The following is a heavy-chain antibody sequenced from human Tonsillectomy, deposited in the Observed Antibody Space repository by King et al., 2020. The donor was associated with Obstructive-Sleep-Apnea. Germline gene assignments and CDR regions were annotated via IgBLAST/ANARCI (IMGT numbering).Heavy chain of an antibody. D-gene: IGHD2-2*01. J-gene: IGHJ4*02. CDR3: ARDVVAPADLTAADY. V-gene: IGHV1-18*04. Sequence: VQLVESGPEVKKPGASVKVSCKTSGYSFFSYGITWVRQAPGQGLEYMGWISGFNGNLHSAQKFQGRVTMTTDTSTSTAYMELRSLRSDDTAVYYCARDVVAPADLTAADYWGQGTLVTVSS. CDR1: GYSFFSYG. CDR2: ISGFNGNL.